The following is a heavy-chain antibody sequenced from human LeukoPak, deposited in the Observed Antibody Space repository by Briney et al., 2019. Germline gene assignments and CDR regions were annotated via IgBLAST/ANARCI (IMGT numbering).Heavy chain of an antibody. CDR2: IYYSGTT. V-gene: IGHV4-31*01. J-gene: IGHJ4*02. Sequence: SQTLSLTCTVSGVSISSGGYYWRWIRQLPGKGLEWIGYIYYSGTTSYNPSLKSPLTITLDTSENQFSLKLSSVTAADTAVYYCARGSTGDKSNNWGQGTLVTVSS. CDR1: GVSISSGGYY. CDR3: ARGSTGDKSNN. D-gene: IGHD1-1*01.